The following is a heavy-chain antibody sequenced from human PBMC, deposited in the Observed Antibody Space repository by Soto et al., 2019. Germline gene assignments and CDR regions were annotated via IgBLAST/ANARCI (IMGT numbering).Heavy chain of an antibody. J-gene: IGHJ5*02. CDR3: ARGIKYGAYSRWFDP. D-gene: IGHD4-17*01. Sequence: ASVKVSCKASGFTFTSSAVQWVRQARGQRLEWIGWIVVGSGNTNYAQKFQGRVTMTRDTSISTAYMELSSLRSEDSAVYFCARGIKYGAYSRWFDPWGQGTLVTVSS. CDR1: GFTFTSSA. V-gene: IGHV1-58*01. CDR2: IVVGSGNT.